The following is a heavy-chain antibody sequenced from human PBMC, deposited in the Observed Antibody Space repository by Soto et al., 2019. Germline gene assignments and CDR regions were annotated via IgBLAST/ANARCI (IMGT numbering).Heavy chain of an antibody. Sequence: EVQLVESGGGLVQPGGSLRLSCAASGFTFSSYEMNWVRQAPGKGLEWVSYISSSGSTIYYADSVKGRFTISRDNAKNSLYLQMNSLRAEDTAVYYCVRVERSGEFDYWGQGTLVTVSS. J-gene: IGHJ4*02. D-gene: IGHD2-15*01. CDR3: VRVERSGEFDY. CDR2: ISSSGSTI. V-gene: IGHV3-48*03. CDR1: GFTFSSYE.